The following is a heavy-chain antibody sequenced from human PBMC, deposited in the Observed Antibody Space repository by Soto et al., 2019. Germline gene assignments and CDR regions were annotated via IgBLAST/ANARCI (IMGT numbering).Heavy chain of an antibody. CDR3: ARLGDISYGMEV. J-gene: IGHJ6*02. D-gene: IGHD3-16*01. CDR1: GCSISSGDYY. CDR2: FYDIRST. V-gene: IGHV4-30-4*01. Sequence: QVQLQESGPGLVKPSQTLSLTCTISGCSISSGDYYWSWIRQPPGKGLEWIGYFYDIRSTYYNPSIKSRVTISVDTSKRQCTLMLSSVTAADTAVYSCARLGDISYGMEVWGQGTTVTVSS.